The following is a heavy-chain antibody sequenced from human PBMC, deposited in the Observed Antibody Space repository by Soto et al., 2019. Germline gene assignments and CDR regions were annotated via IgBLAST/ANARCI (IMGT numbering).Heavy chain of an antibody. Sequence: QEQLVESGGDVVQPGRSLTLSCAASGFTFSANAMHWVRQAPGKGLEWVAVIAYDGTIKIYRDSVKGRFTISRDDSKSTLYLQMNSPRPEDTAVYYCERDKIKGAPDYLDSWGQGTLVTVSS. J-gene: IGHJ4*02. CDR1: GFTFSANA. D-gene: IGHD1-26*01. V-gene: IGHV3-30-3*01. CDR2: IAYDGTIK. CDR3: ERDKIKGAPDYLDS.